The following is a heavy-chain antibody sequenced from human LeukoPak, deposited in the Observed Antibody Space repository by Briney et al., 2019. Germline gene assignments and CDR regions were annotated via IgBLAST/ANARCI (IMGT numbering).Heavy chain of an antibody. V-gene: IGHV3-49*04. CDR3: TRVMRIQLWLSELDWFDP. D-gene: IGHD5-18*01. CDR1: GFTFGDYA. J-gene: IGHJ5*02. CDR2: IRSKAYGGTT. Sequence: GGSLRLSCTASGFTFGDYAMSWVRQAPGKGLEGVGFIRSKAYGGTTEYAASVKGRFTISRDDSKSIAYLQMNSLKTEDTAVYYCTRVMRIQLWLSELDWFDPWGQGTLVTVSS.